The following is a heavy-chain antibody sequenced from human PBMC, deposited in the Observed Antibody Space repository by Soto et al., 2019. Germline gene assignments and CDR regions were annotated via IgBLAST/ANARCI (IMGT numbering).Heavy chain of an antibody. CDR1: GFTFSSYG. D-gene: IGHD3-3*01. J-gene: IGHJ6*02. CDR3: AKSRITIFGVVIPRYYGMDV. CDR2: ISYDGSNK. V-gene: IGHV3-30*18. Sequence: QVQLVESGGGVVQPGRSLRLSCAASGFTFSSYGMHWVRQAPGKGLEWVAVISYDGSNKYYADSVKGRFTISRDNSKNTRYLQMNSLRAEDSAVYYCAKSRITIFGVVIPRYYGMDVWGQGTTVTVSS.